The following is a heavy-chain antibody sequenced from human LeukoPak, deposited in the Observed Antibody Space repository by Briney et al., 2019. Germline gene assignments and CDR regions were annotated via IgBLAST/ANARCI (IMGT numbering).Heavy chain of an antibody. CDR3: ARDSADSSSTEDAFDI. D-gene: IGHD2-2*01. Sequence: SVKVSCKASGGTFSSYAISWVRQAPGQGLEWMGGIIPIFGIANYAQKFQGRVTITADKSTSTAYMELSSLRSEDTAVYYCARDSADSSSTEDAFDIWGQGTMVTVSS. V-gene: IGHV1-69*17. J-gene: IGHJ3*02. CDR1: GGTFSSYA. CDR2: IIPIFGIA.